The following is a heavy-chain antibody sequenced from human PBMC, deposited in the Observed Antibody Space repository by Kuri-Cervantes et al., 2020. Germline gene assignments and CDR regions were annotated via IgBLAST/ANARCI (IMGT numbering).Heavy chain of an antibody. CDR2: IYTSGST. V-gene: IGHV4-4*07. CDR3: ARESWYYYDSSGYPVEAFDI. J-gene: IGHJ3*02. CDR1: GGSISSYY. D-gene: IGHD3-22*01. Sequence: GSLRLSCTVSGGSISSYYWSWIRQPAGKGLEWIGRIYTSGSTNYNPSLKSRVTISVDKSKNQFSLKLSSVTAADTAVYYCARESWYYYDSSGYPVEAFDIWGQGTMVTVSS.